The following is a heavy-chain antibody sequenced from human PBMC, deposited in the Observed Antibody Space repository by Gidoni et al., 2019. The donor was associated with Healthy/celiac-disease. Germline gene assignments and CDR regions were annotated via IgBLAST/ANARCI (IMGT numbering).Heavy chain of an antibody. V-gene: IGHV3-30*18. Sequence: QVQLVESGGGVVQPGRSLRLSCAASGFTFSSYGMHWVRQAPGKGLEWVAVISDDGSNKYYADSVKGRFTISRDNSKNTLYLQMNSLRAEDTAVYYCAKDYYYDSSGYGSYFDYWGQGTLVTVSS. CDR1: GFTFSSYG. CDR3: AKDYYYDSSGYGSYFDY. D-gene: IGHD3-22*01. J-gene: IGHJ4*02. CDR2: ISDDGSNK.